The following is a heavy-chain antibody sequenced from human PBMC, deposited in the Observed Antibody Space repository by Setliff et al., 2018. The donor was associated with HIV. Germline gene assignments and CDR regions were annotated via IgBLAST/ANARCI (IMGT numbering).Heavy chain of an antibody. D-gene: IGHD3-16*01. J-gene: IGHJ6*03. V-gene: IGHV4-4*08. Sequence: PSETLSLTCTVSGGSISSYYWSWIRQPPGKGLEWIGYIYTSGSTNYNPSLKSRVSILGDTSKNQFSLKLSSVTAADTAVYYCARGDGITSYYYYYYMDVWGKGTTVTVSS. CDR1: GGSISSYY. CDR3: ARGDGITSYYYYYYMDV. CDR2: IYTSGST.